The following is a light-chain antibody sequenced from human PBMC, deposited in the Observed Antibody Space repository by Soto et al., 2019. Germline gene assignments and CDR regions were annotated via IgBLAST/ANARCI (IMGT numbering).Light chain of an antibody. V-gene: IGKV1-33*01. CDR2: DAS. CDR3: QKCDYLPI. CDR1: HDITSY. J-gene: IGKJ3*01. Sequence: DILMTHSASSLSTSVGDRVTITCQASHDITSYLNWYQHKPGKAPKLLIYDASILEAGVPSRFSGSGSGTDFTFTISSLQPEDVATYYCQKCDYLPIFGPGTTVDFK.